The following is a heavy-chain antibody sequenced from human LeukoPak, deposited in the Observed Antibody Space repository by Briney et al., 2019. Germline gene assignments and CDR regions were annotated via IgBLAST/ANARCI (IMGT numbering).Heavy chain of an antibody. V-gene: IGHV4-59*08. J-gene: IGHJ1*01. D-gene: IGHD5-12*01. Sequence: SETLSLTCTVSGGSINSYYWSWIRQPPGKGLEWIGYISYSGSTNFNPSLRSRVSISVDTSKNYFSLKLSSVTAADTAVYYCARHGGRGYSGYDMEYFQHWGQGTLVTVSS. CDR3: ARHGGRGYSGYDMEYFQH. CDR1: GGSINSYY. CDR2: ISYSGST.